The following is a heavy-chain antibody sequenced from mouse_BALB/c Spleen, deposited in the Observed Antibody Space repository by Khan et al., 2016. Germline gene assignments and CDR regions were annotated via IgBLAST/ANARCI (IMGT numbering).Heavy chain of an antibody. Sequence: QVQLQQPGAELMKPGDSVRLSCKASGYTFTSYGMHWMKQRPGKGLEWMGEINPTYGRTEYTEEFKTKSTLTVDKSSSTVYLQLNSLTSEDAAVYCCAREEGHYDSAYWGQGTAVTVSS. D-gene: IGHD1-1*01. CDR3: AREEGHYDSAY. CDR2: INPTYGRT. V-gene: IGHV1S81*02. CDR1: GYTFTSYG. J-gene: IGHJ4*01.